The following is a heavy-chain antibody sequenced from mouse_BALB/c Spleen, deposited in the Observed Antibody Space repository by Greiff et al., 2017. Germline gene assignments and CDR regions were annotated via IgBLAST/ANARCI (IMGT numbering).Heavy chain of an antibody. CDR1: GFNIKDTY. CDR3: ARWVYGNYLYYAMDY. J-gene: IGHJ4*01. CDR2: IDPANGNT. V-gene: IGHV14-3*02. D-gene: IGHD2-1*01. Sequence: EVQLQQSGAELVKPGASVKLSCTASGFNIKDTYMHWVKQRPEQGLEWIGRIDPANGNTKYDPKFQGKATITADTSSNTAYLQFSSLTSEDTAVYYCARWVYGNYLYYAMDYWGQGTSVTVSS.